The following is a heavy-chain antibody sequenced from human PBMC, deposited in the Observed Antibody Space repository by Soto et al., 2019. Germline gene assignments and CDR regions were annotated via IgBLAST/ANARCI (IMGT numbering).Heavy chain of an antibody. D-gene: IGHD5-18*01. V-gene: IGHV3-30-3*01. CDR1: GLTCGSYA. CDR2: ISYGGSNK. CDR3: ARDPLWGTAMVLWYFDL. Sequence: GGSLRLSCAASGLTCGSYAVLWVPQAPSKGLEWVAVISYGGSNKYYADSVKGRFTISRDNSKNTLYLQMNSLRAEDTAVYYCARDPLWGTAMVLWYFDLWGRGTLVTVSS. J-gene: IGHJ2*01.